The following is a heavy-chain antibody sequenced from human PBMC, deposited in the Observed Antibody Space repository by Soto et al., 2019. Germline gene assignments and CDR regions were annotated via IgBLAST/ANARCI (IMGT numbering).Heavy chain of an antibody. CDR3: ARVLRSRFGELPPHGFDP. D-gene: IGHD3-10*01. J-gene: IGHJ5*02. CDR2: IYYSGST. CDR1: GGSISSGDYY. Sequence: PSETLSLTCTVSGGSISSGDYYWRWIRQPPGKGLEWIGYIYYSGSTYYNPSLKSRVTISVDTSKNQFSLKLSSATAADTAVYYCARVLRSRFGELPPHGFDPWGQGTLVTVSS. V-gene: IGHV4-30-4*01.